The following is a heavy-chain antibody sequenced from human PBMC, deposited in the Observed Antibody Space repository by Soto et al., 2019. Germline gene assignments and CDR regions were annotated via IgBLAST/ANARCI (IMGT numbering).Heavy chain of an antibody. CDR2: IYYSGST. Sequence: SETLSLTCTVSGGSISSYYWSWIRQPPGKGLEWIGYIYYSGSTNYNPSLKSRVTISVDTSKNQFSLKLSSVTAADTAVYYCARFSLSTLYHYVMDFWGQGTTVTVYS. CDR1: GGSISSYY. CDR3: ARFSLSTLYHYVMDF. V-gene: IGHV4-59*12. J-gene: IGHJ6*02.